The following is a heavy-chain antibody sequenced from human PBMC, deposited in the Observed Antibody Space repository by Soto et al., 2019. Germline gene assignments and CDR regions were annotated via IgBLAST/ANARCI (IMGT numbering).Heavy chain of an antibody. Sequence: QLQLQESGPGLVKPSETLPLTCTVSGGSISSSSYYWGWIRQPPGKGLEWIGSIYYSGSTYYNPSLKSRVTISVDTSKNQFSLKLSSVTAADTAVYYCARLVVAAGYFDYWGQGTLVTVSS. D-gene: IGHD2-2*01. J-gene: IGHJ4*02. CDR1: GGSISSSSYY. CDR2: IYYSGST. CDR3: ARLVVAAGYFDY. V-gene: IGHV4-39*01.